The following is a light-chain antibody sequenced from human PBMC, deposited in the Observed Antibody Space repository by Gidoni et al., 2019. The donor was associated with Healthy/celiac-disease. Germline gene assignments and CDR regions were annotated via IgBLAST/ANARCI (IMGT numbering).Light chain of an antibody. V-gene: IGKV1-39*01. CDR1: QSISSY. CDR3: QQSNSSPPT. J-gene: IGKJ1*01. CDR2: AAS. Sequence: GDRVTITCRASQSISSYLNWYQQKPGKAPKLLIYAASRLQSGVPSRFSGSGSGTDFTLTISSLQPEDFATYYCQQSNSSPPTFGQGTKVEIK.